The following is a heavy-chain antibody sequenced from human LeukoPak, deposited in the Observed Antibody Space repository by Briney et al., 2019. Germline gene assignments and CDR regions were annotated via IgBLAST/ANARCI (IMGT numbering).Heavy chain of an antibody. D-gene: IGHD3-22*01. CDR2: ISSSSVTV. CDR3: ATDEPSYYENSGYQNY. J-gene: IGHJ4*02. CDR1: GFIFSSYS. Sequence: GGSLRLSCAASGFIFSSYSMTWVRQAPGKGLEWVSYISSSSVTVYYADSVRGRFAISRDNAKNSLYLQMNSLRADDAAVYYCATDEPSYYENSGYQNYWGQGTLVTVSS. V-gene: IGHV3-48*04.